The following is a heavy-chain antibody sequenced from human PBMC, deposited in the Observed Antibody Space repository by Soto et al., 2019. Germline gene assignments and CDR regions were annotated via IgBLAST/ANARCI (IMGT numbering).Heavy chain of an antibody. V-gene: IGHV3-33*01. Sequence: QVHLVESGGGVVQPGRSLRLSCAASGFTFSNHGMYWVRQAPGKGLEWVAVIWYDGSNKYYADSVKGRFTISRDNSKNTLYLQMNSLRPEDTALYYCARGRVGGGLDSWGQGTLVTVSS. J-gene: IGHJ4*02. CDR2: IWYDGSNK. D-gene: IGHD3-10*01. CDR1: GFTFSNHG. CDR3: ARGRVGGGLDS.